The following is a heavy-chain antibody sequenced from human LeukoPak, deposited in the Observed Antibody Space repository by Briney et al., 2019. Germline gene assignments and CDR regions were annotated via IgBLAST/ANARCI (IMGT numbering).Heavy chain of an antibody. Sequence: GRSLRLSCAASGFTFDDYAMHWVRQAPGKGLEWVSGISWNSGSIGYADSVKGRFTISRDNAKNSLYLQMNILRAEDTDLYYCAKDSEQTLDYWGQGTLVTVSS. CDR1: GFTFDDYA. CDR2: ISWNSGSI. J-gene: IGHJ4*02. D-gene: IGHD6-13*01. V-gene: IGHV3-9*01. CDR3: AKDSEQTLDY.